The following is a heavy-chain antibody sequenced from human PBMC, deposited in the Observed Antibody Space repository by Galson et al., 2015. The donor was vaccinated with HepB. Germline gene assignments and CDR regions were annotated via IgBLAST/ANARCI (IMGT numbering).Heavy chain of an antibody. D-gene: IGHD6-13*01. CDR1: GFTFSSYA. J-gene: IGHJ5*02. CDR2: ISYDGSNK. V-gene: IGHV3-30-3*01. CDR3: ARSQQLVGDWFDP. Sequence: SLRLSCAASGFTFSSYAMHWVRQAPGKGLEWVAVISYDGSNKYYADSVKGRFTISRDNSKNTLYLQMNSLRAEDTAVYYCARSQQLVGDWFDPWGQGTLVTVSS.